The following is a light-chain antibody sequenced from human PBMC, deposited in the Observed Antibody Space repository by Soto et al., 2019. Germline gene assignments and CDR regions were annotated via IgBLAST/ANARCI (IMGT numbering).Light chain of an antibody. J-gene: IGKJ3*01. V-gene: IGKV1-5*03. CDR2: KAS. CDR3: QVLDFHLSS. Sequence: SLVTVSGQKGDRVTITCRASQTISSWLARYQRKPGKAPKLLIYKASTLKSGVPSRFSGGGSGTDFTPTIIILQPEDVITYSCQVLDFHLSSFGDRT. CDR1: QTISSW.